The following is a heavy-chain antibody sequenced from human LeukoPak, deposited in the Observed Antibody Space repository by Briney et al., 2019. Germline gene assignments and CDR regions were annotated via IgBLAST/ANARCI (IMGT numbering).Heavy chain of an antibody. Sequence: GGSLGLSCAASGFTFNTYWMSWVRQAPGKGLEWVANIKKDGSEKYYVDSVKGRFTISRDNAKNSLYLQMNSLRAEDTAVYFCARGHNFFDNWGQGTLVTVSS. D-gene: IGHD2-21*01. V-gene: IGHV3-7*01. CDR2: IKKDGSEK. CDR3: ARGHNFFDN. CDR1: GFTFNTYW. J-gene: IGHJ4*02.